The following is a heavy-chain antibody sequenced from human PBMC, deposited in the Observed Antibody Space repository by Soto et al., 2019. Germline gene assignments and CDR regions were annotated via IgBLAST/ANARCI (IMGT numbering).Heavy chain of an antibody. Sequence: GASVKVSCKASGGTFSRYSISWVRQAPGQGLEWMGGIIPIFGTANYAQKFQGRVTITADKSTSTAYMELSSLRSEDTAVYYCARGALPRPEIVVVPAAHRNWFDPWGQGTLVTVSS. CDR2: IIPIFGTA. CDR1: GGTFSRYS. CDR3: ARGALPRPEIVVVPAAHRNWFDP. J-gene: IGHJ5*02. D-gene: IGHD2-2*01. V-gene: IGHV1-69*06.